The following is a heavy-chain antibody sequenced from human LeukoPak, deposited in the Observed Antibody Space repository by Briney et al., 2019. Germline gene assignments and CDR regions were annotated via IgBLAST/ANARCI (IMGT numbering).Heavy chain of an antibody. CDR1: GFSFSSYN. CDR3: VRAYHPGGWFDP. J-gene: IGHJ5*02. CDR2: ITTSSSYT. Sequence: GGSLRLSCEASGFSFSSYNMDWVRQTPGKGLEWISSITTSSSYTFYADSVKGRFTISRDNARNSLYLQMNSLTAEDTAVHYCVRAYHPGGWFDPWGQGTLVTVSS. D-gene: IGHD2-2*01. V-gene: IGHV3-21*01.